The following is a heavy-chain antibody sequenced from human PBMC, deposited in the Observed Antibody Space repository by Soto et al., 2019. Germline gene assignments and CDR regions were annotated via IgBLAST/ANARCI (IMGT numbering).Heavy chain of an antibody. CDR3: VASNGWYDSFDY. CDR2: IYYTGNT. Sequence: QLQLQESGPGLVKPSETLSLTCNVSGGPITGARFYWGWIRQYPGKGLEWIGTIYYTGNTYYNPSLKSRVTISVDTSKSQFSLQLSSVNAPDTAIYYCVASNGWYDSFDYWGQGTLVIVSS. V-gene: IGHV4-39*01. D-gene: IGHD6-19*01. J-gene: IGHJ4*02. CDR1: GGPITGARFY.